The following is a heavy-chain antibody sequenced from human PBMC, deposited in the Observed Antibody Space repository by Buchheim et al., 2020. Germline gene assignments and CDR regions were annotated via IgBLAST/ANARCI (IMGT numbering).Heavy chain of an antibody. CDR3: ARDLAYCGGDCYSGNWFDP. Sequence: QLQLQESGPGLVKPSETLSLTCTVSGGPISSSSYYWGWIRQPPGKGLEWIGSIYYSGSTYYNPSLKSRVTISVDTSKNQFSLKLSSVTAADTAVYYCARDLAYCGGDCYSGNWFDPWGQGTL. J-gene: IGHJ5*02. D-gene: IGHD2-21*02. V-gene: IGHV4-39*01. CDR2: IYYSGST. CDR1: GGPISSSSYY.